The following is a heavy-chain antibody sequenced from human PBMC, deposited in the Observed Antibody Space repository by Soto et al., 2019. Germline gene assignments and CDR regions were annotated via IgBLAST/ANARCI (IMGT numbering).Heavy chain of an antibody. D-gene: IGHD3-9*01. CDR3: ARAAQGFEYSYMDV. CDR2: ISSNGDST. Sequence: GGSLRLSCAASGFTFRNYAMHWVRQAPGKGLEYVSGISSNGDSTYYANSVKGRFTISRDNSKNTLFLQMGSLRAEDMAVYYCARAAQGFEYSYMDVWGKGTTVTVSS. CDR1: GFTFRNYA. V-gene: IGHV3-64*01. J-gene: IGHJ6*03.